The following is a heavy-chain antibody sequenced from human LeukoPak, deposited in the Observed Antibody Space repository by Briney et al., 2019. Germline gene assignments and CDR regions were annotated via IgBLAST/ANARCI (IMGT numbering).Heavy chain of an antibody. CDR2: IYHSGST. V-gene: IGHV4-30-2*01. CDR1: GGSISSGGYS. CDR3: ARGGPPRNYDILTGYSHFDY. D-gene: IGHD3-9*01. J-gene: IGHJ4*02. Sequence: PSETLSLTCAVSGGSISSGGYSWSWIRQPPGKGLDWIGYIYHSGSTYYNPSLKSRVTISVDRSKNQFSLKLSSVTAADTAVYYCARGGPPRNYDILTGYSHFDYWGQGTLVTVSS.